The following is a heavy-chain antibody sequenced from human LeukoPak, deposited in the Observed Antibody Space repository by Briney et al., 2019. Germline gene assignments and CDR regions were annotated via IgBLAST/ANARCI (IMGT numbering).Heavy chain of an antibody. J-gene: IGHJ4*02. Sequence: GGSLRLSCAASGFTFSSYAMSWVRQAPGKGLEWVSAISGSGGSTYYADSVKGRFTISRDNSKNTLYLQMNSLRAEDTAVYYRARAPAVVTAPFDYWGQGTLVTLSS. D-gene: IGHD2-21*02. CDR3: ARAPAVVTAPFDY. CDR2: ISGSGGST. CDR1: GFTFSSYA. V-gene: IGHV3-23*01.